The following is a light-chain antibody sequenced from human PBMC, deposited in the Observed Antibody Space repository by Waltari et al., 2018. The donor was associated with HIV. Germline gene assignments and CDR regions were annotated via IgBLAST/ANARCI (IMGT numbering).Light chain of an antibody. J-gene: IGKJ1*01. CDR3: MQGLQGWT. Sequence: IVMTQSPLSLPVTPGEPASISCRSSQGLLHSNGYNYVGWYVQKPGQSPNLLIYLGSNRASGVPDRFSGSGSDTDFTLKISRVEAEDVGIYYCMQGLQGWTFGQGTKVEIK. V-gene: IGKV2-28*01. CDR1: QGLLHSNGYNY. CDR2: LGS.